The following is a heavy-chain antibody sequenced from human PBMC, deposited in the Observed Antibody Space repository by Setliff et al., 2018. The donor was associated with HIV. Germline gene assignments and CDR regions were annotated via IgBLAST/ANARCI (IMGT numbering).Heavy chain of an antibody. V-gene: IGHV4-59*01. D-gene: IGHD3-22*01. CDR3: ARSGYTSGFYWVFGAFGV. CDR2: IQYGDIS. J-gene: IGHJ3*01. CDR1: GGSISNYY. Sequence: SETLSLTCTVSGGSISNYYWTWIRQPPGKGPEWIASIQYGDISHYNPSLQSRVTISVDTSTKKFSLYLSSVNETDTAVHYCARSGYTSGFYWVFGAFGVWGQGKMVTVSS.